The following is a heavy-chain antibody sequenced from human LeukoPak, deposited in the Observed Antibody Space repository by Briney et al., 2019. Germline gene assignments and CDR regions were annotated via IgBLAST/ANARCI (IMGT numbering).Heavy chain of an antibody. D-gene: IGHD6-13*01. CDR2: IYPGDSDT. Sequence: GASLKISCKGSGSRFTSYWIGWVRQMPGKGLEWMGIIYPGDSDTRYSPSFQGQVTISADKSISTAYLQWSSLKASDTAMYYCAKADSWEFDYWGQGTLVTVSS. V-gene: IGHV5-51*01. CDR3: AKADSWEFDY. J-gene: IGHJ4*02. CDR1: GSRFTSYW.